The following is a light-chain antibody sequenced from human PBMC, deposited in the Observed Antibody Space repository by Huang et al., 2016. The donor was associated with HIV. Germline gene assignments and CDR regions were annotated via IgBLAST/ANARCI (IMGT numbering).Light chain of an antibody. CDR3: QQYNNWPPDFT. J-gene: IGKJ3*01. CDR1: QSVSSN. CDR2: GAS. Sequence: EIVMTQSPATLSVSPGERATLSCRASQSVSSNLAWYQQKTGQAPRLLIYGASTKATGIPARFSGSGSGTEFTLTISSLQSEDFAIYYCQQYNNWPPDFTFGPGTKVDIK. V-gene: IGKV3-15*01.